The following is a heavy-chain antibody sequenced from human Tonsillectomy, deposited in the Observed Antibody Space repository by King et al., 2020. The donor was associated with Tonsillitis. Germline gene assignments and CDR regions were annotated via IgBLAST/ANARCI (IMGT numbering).Heavy chain of an antibody. D-gene: IGHD3-9*01. J-gene: IGHJ5*02. CDR1: GGSISSDY. CDR2: IYYSGST. Sequence: VQLQESGPGLVKPSETLSLTCTVSGGSISSDYWIWIRQPPGKGLEWIGYIYYSGSTNYTPSLKSRVTISLDTSKNQISLKLSSVTAADTAVYYCAKLTISMTGTGPENWFDPWGQGTLVTVSS. V-gene: IGHV4-59*01. CDR3: AKLTISMTGTGPENWFDP.